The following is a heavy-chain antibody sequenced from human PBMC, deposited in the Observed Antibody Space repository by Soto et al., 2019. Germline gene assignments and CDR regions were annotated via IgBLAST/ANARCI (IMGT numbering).Heavy chain of an antibody. CDR2: INPAGNVQ. V-gene: IGHV3-7*01. D-gene: IGHD2-21*01. CDR1: GLTFSISW. Sequence: VQLVESGGGLVQPGESLRLSCTASGLTFSISWMTWVRQAPGEGLDWVSSINPAGNVQHYADSVKERFTISRDNAKNAMFLQTRGLKVEDTAVYYCATANTAYAFDMWGQGTMVTVSS. J-gene: IGHJ3*02. CDR3: ATANTAYAFDM.